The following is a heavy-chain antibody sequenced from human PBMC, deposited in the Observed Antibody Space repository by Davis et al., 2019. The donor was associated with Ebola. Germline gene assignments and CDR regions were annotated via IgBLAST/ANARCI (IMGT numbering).Heavy chain of an antibody. J-gene: IGHJ3*02. Sequence: SETLSLTCTVSGGSISSSSFYWGWIRQPPGKGLEWIGYIYYDGSTYYNPSFESRVTIYVDTSKNQFSLRLSSETAADTAIYYCARLRDYYDNSGYAFDIWGQGTMVSVSS. CDR3: ARLRDYYDNSGYAFDI. CDR1: GGSISSSSFY. V-gene: IGHV4-39*01. D-gene: IGHD3-22*01. CDR2: IYYDGST.